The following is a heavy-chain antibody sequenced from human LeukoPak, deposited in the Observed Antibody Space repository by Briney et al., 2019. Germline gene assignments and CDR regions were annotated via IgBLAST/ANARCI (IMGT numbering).Heavy chain of an antibody. Sequence: GSSVKVSCKASGGTFSSYAISWVRQAPGQGLEWMGGIIPIFGTANYAQKFQGRVTMTRDTSTSTVYMELSSLRSEDTAVYYCARDTTERVPAALFGYWGQGTLVTVSS. CDR1: GGTFSSYA. V-gene: IGHV1-69*05. CDR2: IIPIFGTA. CDR3: ARDTTERVPAALFGY. J-gene: IGHJ4*02. D-gene: IGHD2-2*01.